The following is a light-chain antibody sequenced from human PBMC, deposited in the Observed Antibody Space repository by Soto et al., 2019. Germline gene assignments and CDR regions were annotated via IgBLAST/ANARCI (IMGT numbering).Light chain of an antibody. CDR2: DAF. Sequence: DIQMTQSPSSLSASVGDRVTITCQASHDIINYLNWFQQKPGEAPKLLIFDAFKLVTGVPSRFSGSGSGTDFTLTISRLQPEDIATYYCQQYDNLPVTFGGGTKVELK. CDR1: HDIINY. CDR3: QQYDNLPVT. V-gene: IGKV1-33*01. J-gene: IGKJ4*01.